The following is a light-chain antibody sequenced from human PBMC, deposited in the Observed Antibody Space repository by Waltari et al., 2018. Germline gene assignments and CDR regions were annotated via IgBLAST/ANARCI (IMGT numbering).Light chain of an antibody. V-gene: IGKV3-15*01. CDR1: QSVSSN. J-gene: IGKJ1*01. Sequence: EIAMTQSPATLSVSPGERATLSCRASQSVSSNLAWYQQKPGQAPRLLIYGASTRATGIPARFSGSGSGTEFTLTISSLQSEDFAVYYCQQYNNWPPSWMFGQGTKVEIK. CDR2: GAS. CDR3: QQYNNWPPSWM.